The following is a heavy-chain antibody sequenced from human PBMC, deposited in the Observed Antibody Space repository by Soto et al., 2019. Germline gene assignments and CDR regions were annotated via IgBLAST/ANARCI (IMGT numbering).Heavy chain of an antibody. Sequence: GGSLRLSCAASGFTFSSYAMNWVRQAPGKGLEWVSGISGSGGSIGYADSVKGRFTISRDNAKNSLYLQMNSLRAEDTALYYCAKAHLGYCSGGICLGATWFDPWGQGTLVTVSS. J-gene: IGHJ5*02. D-gene: IGHD2-15*01. CDR3: AKAHLGYCSGGICLGATWFDP. V-gene: IGHV3-23*01. CDR1: GFTFSSYA. CDR2: ISGSGGSI.